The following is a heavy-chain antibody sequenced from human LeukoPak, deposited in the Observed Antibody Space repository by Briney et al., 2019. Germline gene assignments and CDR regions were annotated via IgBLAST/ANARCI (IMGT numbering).Heavy chain of an antibody. Sequence: GGSLRLSCAAPGFTFSSYAMSWVRQAPGKGLDWVSGISGSGGSTYYADSVKGRFTISRDNSKNTLYLQMNSLRAEDTAVYYYATDLIGRYHDYFDYWGQGTLVTFSS. CDR1: GFTFSSYA. D-gene: IGHD1-26*01. CDR2: ISGSGGST. V-gene: IGHV3-23*01. J-gene: IGHJ4*02. CDR3: ATDLIGRYHDYFDY.